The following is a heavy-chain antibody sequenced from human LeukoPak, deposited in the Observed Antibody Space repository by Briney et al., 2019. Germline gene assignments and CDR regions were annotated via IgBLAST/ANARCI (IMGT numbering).Heavy chain of an antibody. V-gene: IGHV6-1*01. J-gene: IGHJ3*02. CDR2: TYYRSKWYN. CDR3: ARGRYSIRDAFDI. D-gene: IGHD4-11*01. CDR1: GDSVSSNSAA. Sequence: SQTLSLTCAPSGDSVSSNSAAWNWNRQSPSRGLEWLGRTYYRSKWYNDYEVSVKSRIIINPDTSKNQFSLQLNSVTPEDTAVYYCARGRYSIRDAFDIWGQGTVVTVSS.